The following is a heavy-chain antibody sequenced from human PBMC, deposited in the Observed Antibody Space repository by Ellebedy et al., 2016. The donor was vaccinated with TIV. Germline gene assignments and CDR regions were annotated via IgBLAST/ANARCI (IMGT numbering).Heavy chain of an antibody. CDR3: ATFNQYYTYLGV. CDR1: GDSISSSGDY. V-gene: IGHV4-39*01. CDR2: ISNRDRT. Sequence: SETLSLTCTVSGDSISSSGDYWVWIRQPPGTGLEWIGTISNRDRTDYNPSLKSRVFILVDASKNQFFLKLTSVTAADTAVYYCATFNQYYTYLGVWGKGTTVTVSS. J-gene: IGHJ6*03. D-gene: IGHD1-14*01.